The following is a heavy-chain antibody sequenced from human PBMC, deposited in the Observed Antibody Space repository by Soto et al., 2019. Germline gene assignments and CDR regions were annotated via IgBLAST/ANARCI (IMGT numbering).Heavy chain of an antibody. CDR1: GASIGSGGW. Sequence: QVHLQESGPGLVKPSETLSLTCAVSGASIGSGGWWRWVRQPPGKGLEWIAEIFHDGNTNYSPSLKSRVTISVDKSQNQFALNVYSVTAADTAVYYCARHEGWTGPDQWGQGTLVPVSS. J-gene: IGHJ5*02. D-gene: IGHD2-8*02. CDR3: ARHEGWTGPDQ. CDR2: IFHDGNT. V-gene: IGHV4-4*02.